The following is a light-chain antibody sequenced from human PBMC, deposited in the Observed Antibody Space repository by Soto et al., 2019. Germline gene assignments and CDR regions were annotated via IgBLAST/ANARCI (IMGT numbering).Light chain of an antibody. CDR3: CSYAARATPYV. V-gene: IGLV2-23*02. CDR1: SSDVGSYNL. J-gene: IGLJ1*01. Sequence: QSTLTQPASVSGSPGQSITISCTGTSSDVGSYNLVSWYQHRPGKAPKLMIYEVSERPSGVSNRFSGSKAGNTASLTISGLQAEDEADYSCCSYAARATPYVFGGGTKGT. CDR2: EVS.